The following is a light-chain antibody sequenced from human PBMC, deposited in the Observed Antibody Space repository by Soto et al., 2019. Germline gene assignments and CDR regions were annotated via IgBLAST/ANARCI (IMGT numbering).Light chain of an antibody. CDR2: LAS. CDR3: QQSYSTPRT. V-gene: IGKV2-28*01. CDR1: ESFLYSDGDNY. Sequence: IVMTQSPLSLPVTPGQPASISCRSSESFLYSDGDNYLDWYLQRPGQSPQLLIYLASNRASGVPDRFSGSGSGTDFTLTISSLQPEDFATYYCQQSYSTPRTVGKGTKVELK. J-gene: IGKJ1*01.